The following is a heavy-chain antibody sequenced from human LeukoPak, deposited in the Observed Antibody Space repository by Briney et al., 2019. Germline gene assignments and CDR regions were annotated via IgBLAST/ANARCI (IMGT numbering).Heavy chain of an antibody. J-gene: IGHJ4*02. CDR3: ARDSGYYGLFDY. V-gene: IGHV3-7*01. CDR1: RFTFSSYW. CDR2: IKQDGSEK. D-gene: IGHD3-22*01. Sequence: PGGSLRLSCAASRFTFSSYWMSWVRQAPGKGLEWVANIKQDGSEKYYVDSVKGRFTISRDNAKNSLYLQMNSLRAEDTAIDYCARDSGYYGLFDYWGQGTLVTVSS.